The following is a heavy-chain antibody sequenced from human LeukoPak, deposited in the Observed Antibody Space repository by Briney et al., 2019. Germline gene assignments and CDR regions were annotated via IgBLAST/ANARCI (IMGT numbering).Heavy chain of an antibody. CDR2: INHSGST. CDR3: ARGDIVVVPAAITIYFDY. J-gene: IGHJ4*02. Sequence: SETLSLTCAVYGGSFSGYYWSWIRQPPGKGLEWIGEINHSGSTNYNPSLESRVTISVDTSKNQFSLKLSSVTAADTAVYYCARGDIVVVPAAITIYFDYWGQGTLVTVSS. D-gene: IGHD2-2*02. CDR1: GGSFSGYY. V-gene: IGHV4-34*01.